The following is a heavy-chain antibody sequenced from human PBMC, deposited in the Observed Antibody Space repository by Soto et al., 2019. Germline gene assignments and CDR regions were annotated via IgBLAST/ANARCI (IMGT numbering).Heavy chain of an antibody. J-gene: IGHJ6*02. CDR1: GFTFSSYE. D-gene: IGHD3-3*01. V-gene: IGHV3-48*03. CDR3: ARSITIFGVVIKKYYYYGMDV. CDR2: ISSSGSTI. Sequence: GGSLRLSCAASGFTFSSYEMNWVRQAPGEGLEGVSYISSSGSTIYYADSVKGRFTISRDNAKNSLYLQMNSLRAEDTAVYYCARSITIFGVVIKKYYYYGMDVWGLGTTVTVCS.